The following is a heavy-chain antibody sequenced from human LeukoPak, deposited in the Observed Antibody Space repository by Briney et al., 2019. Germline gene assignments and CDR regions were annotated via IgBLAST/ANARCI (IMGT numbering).Heavy chain of an antibody. V-gene: IGHV1-69*06. CDR3: ARDGYYDSSGYYYINWYFDL. CDR1: GGTFSSYA. CDR2: IIPIFGTA. Sequence: ASVKVPCKASGGTFSSYAISWVRQAPGQGLEWMGGIIPIFGTANYAQKFQGRVTITADKSTSTAYMELSSLRSEDTAVYYCARDGYYDSSGYYYINWYFDLWGRGTLVTVSS. D-gene: IGHD3-22*01. J-gene: IGHJ2*01.